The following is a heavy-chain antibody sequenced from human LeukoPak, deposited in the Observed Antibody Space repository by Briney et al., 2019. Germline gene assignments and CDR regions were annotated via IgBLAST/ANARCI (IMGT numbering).Heavy chain of an antibody. CDR3: ARDNGRNGFDI. CDR2: ISSDGSRI. V-gene: IGHV3-74*01. CDR1: GFTFSSYW. Sequence: GGSLRLSCAASGFTFSSYWMHWVRQAPGKGLVWVSRISSDGSRISYADSVKGRFTISRDDAKKTLDLQMNSLRAEDTAVYFCARDNGRNGFDIWGQGTMVTVSS. J-gene: IGHJ3*02.